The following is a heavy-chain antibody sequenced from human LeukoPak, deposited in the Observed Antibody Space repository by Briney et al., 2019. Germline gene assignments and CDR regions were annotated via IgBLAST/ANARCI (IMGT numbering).Heavy chain of an antibody. CDR1: GGSISSSSYY. CDR3: ARGYSSGWLVENLWFDP. V-gene: IGHV4-39*07. J-gene: IGHJ5*02. CDR2: IYYSGST. Sequence: SETLSLTCTVSGGSISSSSYYWGWIRQPPGKGLEWIGSIYYSGSTYYNPSLKSRVTISVDTSKNQFSLKLSSVTAADTAVYYCARGYSSGWLVENLWFDPWGQGTLVTVSS. D-gene: IGHD6-19*01.